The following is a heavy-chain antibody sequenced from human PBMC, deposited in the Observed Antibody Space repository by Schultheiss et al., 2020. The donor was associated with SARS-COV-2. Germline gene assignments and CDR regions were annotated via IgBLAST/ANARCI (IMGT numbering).Heavy chain of an antibody. CDR1: GFTFSIYD. CDR2: ISGRGGGT. J-gene: IGHJ2*01. CDR3: AREGYSTDWNNWYFDL. V-gene: IGHV3-21*01. Sequence: GGSLRLSCAASGFTFSIYDIHWVRQAPGKGLEWVSIISGRGGGTDYADSVKGRFTISRENARNSLFLQMNSLRAGDTAVYYCAREGYSTDWNNWYFDLWGPGTLVTVSS. D-gene: IGHD6-19*01.